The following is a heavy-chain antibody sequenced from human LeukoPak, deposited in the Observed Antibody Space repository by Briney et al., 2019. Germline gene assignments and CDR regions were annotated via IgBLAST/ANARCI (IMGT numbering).Heavy chain of an antibody. Sequence: SETLSLTCEVDGGSFSNYFWTWIRQPPGKGLEWIGEINHIGRTNYSPSLKSRVTLSLDTSRGQFSLRLTSVNAADTAVYYCARLTLGYCSSTSCYQRFDPWGQGTLVTVSS. D-gene: IGHD2-2*01. J-gene: IGHJ5*02. CDR3: ARLTLGYCSSTSCYQRFDP. CDR1: GGSFSNYF. V-gene: IGHV4-34*01. CDR2: INHIGRT.